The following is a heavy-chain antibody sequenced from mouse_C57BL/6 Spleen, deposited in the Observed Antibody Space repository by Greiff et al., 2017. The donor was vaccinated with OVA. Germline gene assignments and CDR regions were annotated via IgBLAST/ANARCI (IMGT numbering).Heavy chain of an antibody. D-gene: IGHD2-5*01. J-gene: IGHJ4*01. CDR3: ARTDYSNDAKDY. Sequence: QVQLQQSGAELVRPGTSVKVSCKASGYAFTNYLIVWVKQRPGQGLEWIGVINPGSGGTNYNEKFKGKATLTADKYSSTAYMQLSSLTSEDTADYFCARTDYSNDAKDYWGQGTTVTV. CDR2: INPGSGGT. V-gene: IGHV1-54*01. CDR1: GYAFTNYL.